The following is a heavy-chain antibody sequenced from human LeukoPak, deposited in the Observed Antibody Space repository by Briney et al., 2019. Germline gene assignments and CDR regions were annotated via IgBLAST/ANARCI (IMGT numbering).Heavy chain of an antibody. D-gene: IGHD4-17*01. CDR1: GGSISSGGYY. CDR2: IYYSGTT. CDR3: ARSGTVTTWNY. Sequence: SETLSLTCTVSGGSISSGGYYWSWIRQHPGKGLEWIGCIYYSGTTYYHPSLTSRVAISVDTSKNQFSLKLSSVTAADTAVYYCARSGTVTTWNYWGQGTLITVSS. J-gene: IGHJ4*02. V-gene: IGHV4-31*03.